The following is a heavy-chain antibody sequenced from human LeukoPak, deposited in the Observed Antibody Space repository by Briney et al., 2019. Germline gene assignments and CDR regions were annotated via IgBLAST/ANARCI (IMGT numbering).Heavy chain of an antibody. CDR1: GGSISSYY. CDR3: ARVLPGIAVTNWFDP. V-gene: IGHV4-59*01. Sequence: PSETLSLTCTVSGGSISSYYWSWIRQPPGKGLEWIGYIYYSGSTNYNPSLKSRVTISVDTSKNQFSLKLSSVTAADTAVYYCARVLPGIAVTNWFDPWGQGTLVTVSS. CDR2: IYYSGST. D-gene: IGHD6-19*01. J-gene: IGHJ5*02.